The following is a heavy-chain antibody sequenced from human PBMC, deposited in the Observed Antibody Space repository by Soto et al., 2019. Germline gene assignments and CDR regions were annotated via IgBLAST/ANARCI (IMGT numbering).Heavy chain of an antibody. J-gene: IGHJ4*02. CDR3: ARTLRDYYDSSGYPGALDY. Sequence: ASGKVSCKASGGTFSSYAISWVRQAPGQGLEWMGGIIPIFGTANYAQKFQGRVTITADESTSTAYMELSSLRSEDTAVYYCARTLRDYYDSSGYPGALDYWGQGTLVTVSS. V-gene: IGHV1-69*13. CDR1: GGTFSSYA. CDR2: IIPIFGTA. D-gene: IGHD3-22*01.